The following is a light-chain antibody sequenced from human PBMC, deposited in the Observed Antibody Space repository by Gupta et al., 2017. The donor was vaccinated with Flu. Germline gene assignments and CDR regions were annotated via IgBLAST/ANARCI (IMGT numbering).Light chain of an antibody. Sequence: QSALTQPRSVSGSPGQSVTISCTGTSSDVDGYNYVSWYQQHPGKAPKLMIYDVSKRPSGVPDRFSGSKSGNTASLTISGLQAEDEADYYCCSYAGSYTTWVFGGGTKLTVL. CDR2: DVS. CDR3: CSYAGSYTTWV. J-gene: IGLJ3*02. CDR1: SSDVDGYNY. V-gene: IGLV2-11*01.